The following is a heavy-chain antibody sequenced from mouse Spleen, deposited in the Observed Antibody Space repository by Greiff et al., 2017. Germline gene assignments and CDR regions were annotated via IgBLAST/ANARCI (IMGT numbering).Heavy chain of an antibody. CDR1: GYTFTDYY. D-gene: IGHD3-2*02. CDR2: INPNNGGT. Sequence: VQLQQSGPELVKPGASVKISCKASGYTFTDYYMNWVKQSHGKSLEWIGDINPNNGGTSYNQKFKGKATLTVDKSSSTAYMELRSLTSEDSAVYYCAFSSGYHVAWFAYWGQGTLVTVSA. CDR3: AFSSGYHVAWFAY. J-gene: IGHJ3*01. V-gene: IGHV1-26*01.